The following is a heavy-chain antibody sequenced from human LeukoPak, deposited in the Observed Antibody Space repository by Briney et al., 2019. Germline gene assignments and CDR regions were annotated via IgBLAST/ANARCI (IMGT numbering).Heavy chain of an antibody. CDR2: IYYSGST. J-gene: IGHJ5*02. CDR3: ARENYYDSSGPVYWFDP. V-gene: IGHV4-59*01. Sequence: SETLSLTCTVSGGSISSYYWSWIRQPPGKGLEWIGYIYYSGSTNYNPSLKSRVTISVDTSKNQFSLKLSSVTAADTAVYYCARENYYDSSGPVYWFDPWGQGTLVTVSS. CDR1: GGSISSYY. D-gene: IGHD3-22*01.